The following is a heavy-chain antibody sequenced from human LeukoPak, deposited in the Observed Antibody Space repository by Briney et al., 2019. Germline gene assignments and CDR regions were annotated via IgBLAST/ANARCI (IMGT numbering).Heavy chain of an antibody. CDR3: ARSHSGSYYGGDDY. CDR2: ISVHNGNT. V-gene: IGHV1-18*01. Sequence: GASVKVSCKASGFSFTNYGFSWVRQAPGQGLEWMGWISVHNGNTNYAEKFQGRVSMTTDTSTRTAYMELRSLRPDDTAVYYCARSHSGSYYGGDDYWGQGTLVTVSS. D-gene: IGHD1-26*01. J-gene: IGHJ4*02. CDR1: GFSFTNYG.